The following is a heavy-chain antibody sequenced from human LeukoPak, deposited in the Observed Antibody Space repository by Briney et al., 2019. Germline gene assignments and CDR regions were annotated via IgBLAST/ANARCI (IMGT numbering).Heavy chain of an antibody. CDR2: IYHSGST. Sequence: SETLPLTCAVSGYSISSGYYWGWIRQPPGKGLELIGSIYHSGSTYYNPSLNSRATMSVDTSKNQFSLKLSSVTAADTAVYYCARHGAFYYGSGSSGFDHWGQGTMVTVSS. CDR1: GYSISSGYY. J-gene: IGHJ5*02. CDR3: ARHGAFYYGSGSSGFDH. V-gene: IGHV4-38-2*01. D-gene: IGHD3-10*01.